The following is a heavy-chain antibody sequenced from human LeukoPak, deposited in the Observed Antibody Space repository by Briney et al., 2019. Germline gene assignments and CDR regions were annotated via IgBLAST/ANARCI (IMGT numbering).Heavy chain of an antibody. CDR3: AKARGIAAAAYYFDY. CDR2: ISWNSGSI. J-gene: IGHJ4*02. Sequence: GGSLRLSCAASGFTFDGYAMHWVRQAPGKGLEWVSGISWNSGSIGYADSVKGRFTISRDNAKNSLYLQMNSLRAEDTALYYCAKARGIAAAAYYFDYWGQGTLVTVSS. D-gene: IGHD6-13*01. V-gene: IGHV3-9*01. CDR1: GFTFDGYA.